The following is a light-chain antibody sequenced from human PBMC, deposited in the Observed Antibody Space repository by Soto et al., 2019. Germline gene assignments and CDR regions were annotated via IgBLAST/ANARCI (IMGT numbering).Light chain of an antibody. V-gene: IGKV3-20*01. CDR1: QSVSSN. Sequence: EIVVTQSPATLSVSPGERATLSCRASQSVSSNLAWYQQKPGQAPRVLIYGASTRATGIPARFSGSGSGTDFTLTISRLEPEDFAVYYCQQYGSSPWTFGQGTKVDIK. CDR3: QQYGSSPWT. CDR2: GAS. J-gene: IGKJ1*01.